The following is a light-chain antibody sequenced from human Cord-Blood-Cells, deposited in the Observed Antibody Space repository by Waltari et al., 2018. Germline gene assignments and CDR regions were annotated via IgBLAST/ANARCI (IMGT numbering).Light chain of an antibody. Sequence: DIYIIQSPYSPSAPVADIVTITCRASQSISSYLNWYQQKPGKAPKLLIYAASSLQSGVPSRFSGSGSGTDFTLTISSLQPEDFATYYCQQCYSTPYTFGQGTKLEIK. J-gene: IGKJ2*01. V-gene: IGKV1-39*01. CDR2: AAS. CDR1: QSISSY. CDR3: QQCYSTPYT.